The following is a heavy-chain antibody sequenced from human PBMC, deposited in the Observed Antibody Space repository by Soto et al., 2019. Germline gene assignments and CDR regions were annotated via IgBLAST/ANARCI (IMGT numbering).Heavy chain of an antibody. CDR2: IYNSGST. D-gene: IGHD3-10*01. V-gene: IGHV4-59*04. Sequence: SETLSPTCTVSGGSISSYYWSWIRQPPGKGLEWIGNIYNSGSTYYNPSLESRLSISVDTSKNQFSLRLNSVTAADTAVYYCARLTRRMFGAGSSSVDPWGQGILVTVSS. CDR3: ARLTRRMFGAGSSSVDP. CDR1: GGSISSYY. J-gene: IGHJ5*02.